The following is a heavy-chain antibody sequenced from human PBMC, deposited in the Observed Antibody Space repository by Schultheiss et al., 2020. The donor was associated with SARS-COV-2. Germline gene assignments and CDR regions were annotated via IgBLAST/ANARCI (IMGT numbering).Heavy chain of an antibody. V-gene: IGHV4-59*12. CDR2: IYYSGST. J-gene: IGHJ4*02. Sequence: SETLSLTCTVSGGSISSYYWSWIRQPPGKGLEWIGYIYYSGSTNYNPSLKSRVTMSVDTSKNQFSLKLSSVTAADTAVYYCARDLGRAGYSSSSDYWGQGTLVTVSS. CDR3: ARDLGRAGYSSSSDY. CDR1: GGSISSYY. D-gene: IGHD6-6*01.